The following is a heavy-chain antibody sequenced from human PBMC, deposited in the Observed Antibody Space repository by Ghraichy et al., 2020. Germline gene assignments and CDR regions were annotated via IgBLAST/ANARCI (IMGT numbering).Heavy chain of an antibody. V-gene: IGHV4-59*08. CDR3: ARPNYYYDSSGYCGGGCAFDI. J-gene: IGHJ3*02. D-gene: IGHD3-22*01. CDR2: IYYSGST. Sequence: SETLSLTCTVSGGSISSYYWSWIRQPPGKGLEWIGYIYYSGSTNYNPSLKSRVTISVDTSKNQFSLKLSSVTAADTAVYYCARPNYYYDSSGYCGGGCAFDIWGQGTMVTVSS. CDR1: GGSISSYY.